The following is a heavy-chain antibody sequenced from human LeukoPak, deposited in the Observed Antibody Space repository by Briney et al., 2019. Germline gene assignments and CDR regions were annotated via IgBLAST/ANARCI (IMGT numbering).Heavy chain of an antibody. CDR3: ASSHYSHGWYDGFDI. J-gene: IGHJ3*02. CDR2: IYYSGST. Sequence: PSETLSLTCTVSGGSISSSSYYWGWIRQPPGKGLEWIGSIYYSGSTYYNPSLKSRVTISVDTTKNQFSLSLSSATAADTAVYYCASSHYSHGWYDGFDIWGQGTIVSVS. CDR1: GGSISSSSYY. D-gene: IGHD6-19*01. V-gene: IGHV4-39*07.